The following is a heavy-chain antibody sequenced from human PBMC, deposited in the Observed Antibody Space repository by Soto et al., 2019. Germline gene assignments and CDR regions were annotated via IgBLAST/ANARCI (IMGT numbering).Heavy chain of an antibody. D-gene: IGHD3-10*01. Sequence: QVQLVESGGGVVQPGRSLSLSCAASGFTFSSYGIHWVRQAPGKGLEWVAVIWSDGSNKYYADSVKGRFTISRDNTKTSLYLQMNCLRAEDTAVYYCAREVLVRGIKYHAMDVWGQGTTVTVSS. CDR3: AREVLVRGIKYHAMDV. V-gene: IGHV3-33*01. CDR2: IWSDGSNK. CDR1: GFTFSSYG. J-gene: IGHJ6*01.